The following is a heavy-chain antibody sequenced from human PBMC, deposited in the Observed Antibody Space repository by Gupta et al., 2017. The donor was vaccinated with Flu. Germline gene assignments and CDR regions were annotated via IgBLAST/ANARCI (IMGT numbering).Heavy chain of an antibody. D-gene: IGHD3-22*01. V-gene: IGHV1-69*06. Sequence: QAPGQGLEWMGGIIPIFGTANYAQKFQGRVTITADKSTSTAYMELSSLRSEDTAVYYCASLYYYDSSGAIDYWGQGTLVTVSS. CDR2: IIPIFGTA. J-gene: IGHJ4*02. CDR3: ASLYYYDSSGAIDY.